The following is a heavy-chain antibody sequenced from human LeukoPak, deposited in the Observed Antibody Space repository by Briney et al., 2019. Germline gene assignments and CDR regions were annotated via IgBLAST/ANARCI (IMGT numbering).Heavy chain of an antibody. CDR3: ARADQYYYDSSGYVFDY. D-gene: IGHD3-22*01. V-gene: IGHV3-11*06. Sequence: GGSLRLSCAASGFPVSSNYMSWIRQAPGKGLEWVSYISSSSSYTNYADSVKGRFTTSRDNAKNSLYLQMNSLRAEDTAVYYCARADQYYYDSSGYVFDYWGQGTLVTVSS. CDR2: ISSSSSYT. CDR1: GFPVSSNY. J-gene: IGHJ4*02.